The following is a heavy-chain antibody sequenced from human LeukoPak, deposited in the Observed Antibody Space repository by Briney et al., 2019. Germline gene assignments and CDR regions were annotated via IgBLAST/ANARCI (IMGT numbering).Heavy chain of an antibody. CDR1: GGSLSPYY. J-gene: IGHJ4*02. D-gene: IGHD6-19*01. Sequence: PSETLSLTCTVSGGSLSPYYWSWIRQSPGKGLEWIGYISYSGSTNSHPSLKSRVTISVDMSKPQFYLELSSVTAADTAVYYCARSLQWLLRYFDSWGQGTLVTVSS. CDR2: ISYSGST. V-gene: IGHV4-59*01. CDR3: ARSLQWLLRYFDS.